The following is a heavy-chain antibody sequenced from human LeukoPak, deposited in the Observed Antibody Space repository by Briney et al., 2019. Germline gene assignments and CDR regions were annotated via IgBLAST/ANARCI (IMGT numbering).Heavy chain of an antibody. CDR1: GFPFSSYA. V-gene: IGHV3-23*01. Sequence: GGSLRLSCAASGFPFSSYAMSWVRQTPGKRLEWVSGITGSAHITYYADSVKGRFTISRDNSKNTLYLQMNSLRAEDTAVYYCVRGDHWFDYWGQGTLVTVSS. CDR3: VRGDHWFDY. J-gene: IGHJ4*02. CDR2: ITGSAHIT. D-gene: IGHD3-10*01.